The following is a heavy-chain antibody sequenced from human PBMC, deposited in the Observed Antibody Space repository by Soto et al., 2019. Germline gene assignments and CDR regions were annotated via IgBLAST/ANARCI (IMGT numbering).Heavy chain of an antibody. CDR2: IYYSGST. Sequence: QLQLQESGPGLVKPSETLSLTCTVSGGSISSSSYYWGWIRQPPGKGLEWIGSIYYSGSTYYNPSLKSRVTISVDTSKNQFSLKLSSVTAADTAVYYCAPQTYYYDSRGPRVDYFDYWGQGTLVTVPS. D-gene: IGHD3-22*01. CDR1: GGSISSSSYY. V-gene: IGHV4-39*01. CDR3: APQTYYYDSRGPRVDYFDY. J-gene: IGHJ4*02.